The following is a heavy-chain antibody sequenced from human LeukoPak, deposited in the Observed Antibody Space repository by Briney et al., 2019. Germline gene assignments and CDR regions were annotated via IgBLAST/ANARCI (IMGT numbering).Heavy chain of an antibody. V-gene: IGHV3-30*19. D-gene: IGHD5-12*01. CDR3: VKDFQGGLYSGSQSAEVY. J-gene: IGHJ4*02. CDR2: ISYDGSNK. CDR1: GFTFSSYG. Sequence: GGSLRLSCAASGFTFSSYGMHWVRQAPGKGLEWVAVISYDGSNKYYADSAKGRFTISRDNSKNSLYLQMNSLRTEDTALYYCVKDFQGGLYSGSQSAEVYWGQGTLVTVSS.